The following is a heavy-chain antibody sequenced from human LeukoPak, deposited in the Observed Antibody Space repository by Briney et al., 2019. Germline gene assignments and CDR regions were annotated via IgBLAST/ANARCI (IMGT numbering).Heavy chain of an antibody. CDR3: ARQHTSGAGPFDY. CDR1: GYSFTSYW. D-gene: IGHD6-19*01. V-gene: IGHV5-51*01. Sequence: GDSLKISCKGSGYSFTSYWIGWVRQMPGKGLEWMGIIYPGDSDTRYSPSFQGQVTISADKSISTAYLHWSSLKASVTAMYYCARQHTSGAGPFDYWGQGTLVTVSS. CDR2: IYPGDSDT. J-gene: IGHJ4*02.